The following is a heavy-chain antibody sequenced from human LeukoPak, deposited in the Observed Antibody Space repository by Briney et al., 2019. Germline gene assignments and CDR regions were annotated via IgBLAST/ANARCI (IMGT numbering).Heavy chain of an antibody. Sequence: SETLSLTCTVSGGSISSSSYYWGWIRQPPGKGLEWIGYIYYSGSTYYNPSLKSRVTISVDTSKNQFSLKLSSVTAADTAVYYCAREAPYSSSWAHFDYWGQGTLVTVSS. V-gene: IGHV4-30-4*08. CDR2: IYYSGST. CDR3: AREAPYSSSWAHFDY. D-gene: IGHD6-13*01. J-gene: IGHJ4*02. CDR1: GGSISSSSYY.